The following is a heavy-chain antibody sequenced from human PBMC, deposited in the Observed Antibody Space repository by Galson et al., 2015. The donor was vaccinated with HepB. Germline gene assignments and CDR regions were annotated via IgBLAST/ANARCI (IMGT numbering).Heavy chain of an antibody. J-gene: IGHJ2*01. D-gene: IGHD6-19*01. CDR2: IYDSATT. V-gene: IGHV4-30-2*03. CDR3: ARQPYTNGWLYWHFDL. Sequence: LSLTCVVSGGSISRGGYSWTWIRQPPGKGLEWIGCIYDSATTRYNPSLKSRVSISLDMSENQFSLRLTSVTAADTSLYYCARQPYTNGWLYWHFDLWGRGTLVTVSA. CDR1: GGSISRGGYS.